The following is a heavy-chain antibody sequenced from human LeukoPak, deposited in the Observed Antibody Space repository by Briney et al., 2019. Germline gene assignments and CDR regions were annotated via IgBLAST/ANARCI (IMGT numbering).Heavy chain of an antibody. D-gene: IGHD2-15*01. CDR1: GGSISSGGYY. V-gene: IGHV4-31*03. J-gene: IGHJ6*02. CDR3: ASSYCSGGSCYGHYYYFYYGMDV. Sequence: SETLSLTCTVSGGSISSGGYYWSWIRQHPGKGLEWIGYIYYSGSTYYNPSLKSRVTISVDTSKNQFSVKLSSVTAADTAVYYCASSYCSGGSCYGHYYYFYYGMDVWGQGTTVTVSS. CDR2: IYYSGST.